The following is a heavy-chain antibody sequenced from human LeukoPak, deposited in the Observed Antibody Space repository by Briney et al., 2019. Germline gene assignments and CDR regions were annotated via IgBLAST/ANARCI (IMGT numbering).Heavy chain of an antibody. V-gene: IGHV4-34*01. CDR1: GGSFSGYY. CDR3: ARGPWNYDSSGYYYRVFQH. J-gene: IGHJ1*01. CDR2: INHSGST. D-gene: IGHD3-22*01. Sequence: KPSETLSLTCAVYGGSFSGYYWSWIRQPPGKGLEWIGEINHSGSTNYNPSLKSRVTISVDTSKNQFSLKLSSVTAADTAVYYCARGPWNYDSSGYYYRVFQHWGQGTLVTVSS.